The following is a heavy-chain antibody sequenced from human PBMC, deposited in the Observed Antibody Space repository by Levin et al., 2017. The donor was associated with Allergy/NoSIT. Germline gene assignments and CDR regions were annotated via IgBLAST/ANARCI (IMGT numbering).Heavy chain of an antibody. J-gene: IGHJ6*03. CDR2: IIPIFGTT. CDR1: GGNFSRYA. V-gene: IGHV1-69*01. Sequence: KISCQASGGNFSRYAISWVRQAPGQGLEWMGGIIPIFGTTKDAQKFQGRVTFNADESTSTAYMELSNLRSEDTAVYYCAKNPLGFCSGGNCYYYFMEVWGKGTTVTVAS. D-gene: IGHD2-15*01. CDR3: AKNPLGFCSGGNCYYYFMEV.